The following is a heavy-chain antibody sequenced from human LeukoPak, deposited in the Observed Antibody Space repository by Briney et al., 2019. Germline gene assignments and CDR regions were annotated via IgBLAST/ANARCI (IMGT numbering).Heavy chain of an antibody. J-gene: IGHJ6*03. CDR3: ARDRSPFYYYFMDV. CDR2: MSYSGNT. D-gene: IGHD2-15*01. Sequence: PSETLSLTCTVSGGPISSSFYNCAWIRQSPGKGLEWIGSMSYSGNTYYNPSLKSRVSMSVDASNSQFSLRLRSVTAADTAIYYCARDRSPFYYYFMDVWGKGTTVSVSS. CDR1: GGPISSSFYN. V-gene: IGHV4-39*02.